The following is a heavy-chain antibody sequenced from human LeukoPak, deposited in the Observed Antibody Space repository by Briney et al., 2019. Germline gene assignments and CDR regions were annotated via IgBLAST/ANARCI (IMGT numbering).Heavy chain of an antibody. CDR1: GGSFSGYY. CDR3: ARGEFDGGVYFDY. Sequence: SETLSLTCAVYGGSFSGYYWSWIRQPPGKGLEWIGEINHSGITNYNPSLKSRVTISVDKSKNQFSLKLSSVTAADTAVYYCARGEFDGGVYFDYWGQGTLVTVSS. V-gene: IGHV4-34*01. D-gene: IGHD3-9*01. CDR2: INHSGIT. J-gene: IGHJ4*02.